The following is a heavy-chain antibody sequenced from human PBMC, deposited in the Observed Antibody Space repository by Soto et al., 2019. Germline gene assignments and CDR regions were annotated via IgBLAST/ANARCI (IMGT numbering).Heavy chain of an antibody. CDR2: ISYDGSNK. CDR3: AKGDCISTSCYPFDP. D-gene: IGHD2-2*01. V-gene: IGHV3-30*18. J-gene: IGHJ5*02. Sequence: GGSLRLSCAASGFTFSSYGMHWVRQAPGKGLEWVAVISYDGSNKYYADSVKGRFTISRDNSKNTLYLQMNSLRAEDAAVYYCAKGDCISTSCYPFDPWGQGTPVTVS. CDR1: GFTFSSYG.